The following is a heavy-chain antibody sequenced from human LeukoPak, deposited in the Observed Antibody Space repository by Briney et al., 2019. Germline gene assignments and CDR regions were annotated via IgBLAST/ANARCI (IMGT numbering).Heavy chain of an antibody. D-gene: IGHD3-22*01. CDR3: ARDQGNGYYINWFDP. Sequence: ASVKVSCKASGYTFTGYYMHWVRQAPGQGPEWMGWINPNNGGTKLAQKFQGRVTMTTDTSISTAYRELSKLTSDDTAMYYCARDQGNGYYINWFDPWGQGTLVTVSS. CDR2: INPNNGGT. CDR1: GYTFTGYY. V-gene: IGHV1-2*02. J-gene: IGHJ5*02.